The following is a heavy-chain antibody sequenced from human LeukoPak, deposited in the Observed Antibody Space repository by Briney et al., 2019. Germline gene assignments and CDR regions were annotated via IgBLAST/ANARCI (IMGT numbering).Heavy chain of an antibody. J-gene: IGHJ4*02. CDR2: IGISSGNT. Sequence: GGSLRLSRVASGFPFSDYSMNWVRQAPGKGLEWIPYIGISSGNTKYADSVKGRFTISGDSAKNSLYLQMNSLRVEDTAVYFCARDHNYAFDNWGQGTLVIVSS. CDR3: ARDHNYAFDN. CDR1: GFPFSDYS. D-gene: IGHD1-1*01. V-gene: IGHV3-48*04.